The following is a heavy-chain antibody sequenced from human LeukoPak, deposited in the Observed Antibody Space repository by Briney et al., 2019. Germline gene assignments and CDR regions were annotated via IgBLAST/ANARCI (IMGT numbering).Heavy chain of an antibody. Sequence: GRSLRLSCEASGYTFDDYAMHWVRQAPGKGLEWVSGISWNSGSIGYADSVKGRFSISRDNGKNSLYLQMDSLTTEDTALYYCAKGHTYGLGESYLDFWGQGTLVSVSS. V-gene: IGHV3-9*01. CDR1: GYTFDDYA. J-gene: IGHJ4*02. D-gene: IGHD5-18*01. CDR3: AKGHTYGLGESYLDF. CDR2: ISWNSGSI.